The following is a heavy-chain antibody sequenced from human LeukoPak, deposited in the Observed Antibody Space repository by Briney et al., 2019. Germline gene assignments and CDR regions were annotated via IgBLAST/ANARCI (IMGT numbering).Heavy chain of an antibody. CDR3: ARDQDGSGSYYRSGHHY. Sequence: GGSLRLSCAASGFTFCSYAMHWVRQAPGKGLEWVAVISYDGSNKYYADSVKGRFTISRDNSKNTLYLQMNSLRAEDTAVYYCARDQDGSGSYYRSGHHYWGQGTLVTVSS. J-gene: IGHJ4*02. CDR2: ISYDGSNK. V-gene: IGHV3-30-3*01. D-gene: IGHD3-10*01. CDR1: GFTFCSYA.